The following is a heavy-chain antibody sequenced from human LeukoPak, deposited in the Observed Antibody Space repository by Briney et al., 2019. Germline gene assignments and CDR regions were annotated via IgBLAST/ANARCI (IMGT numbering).Heavy chain of an antibody. D-gene: IGHD3-22*01. CDR3: ARSYYDNSGSFGF. V-gene: IGHV3-7*01. J-gene: IGHJ4*02. CDR2: IKQDGSET. CDR1: GFTFNNYW. Sequence: GGSLKLSCAASGFTFNNYWMNWVRQAPGKGLEWVANIKQDGSETYYVDSVKGRFTISRDNAKNSVYLQMNSLRAEDTAVYYCARSYYDNSGSFGFWGQGTLVTVSP.